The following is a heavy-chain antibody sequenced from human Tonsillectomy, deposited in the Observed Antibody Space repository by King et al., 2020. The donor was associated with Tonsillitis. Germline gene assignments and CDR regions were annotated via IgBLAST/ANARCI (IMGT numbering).Heavy chain of an antibody. CDR2: ISYDGSNK. Sequence: VQLVESGGAVVQPGRSLRLSCAASGFTFNYYAIHLVRQAPGKGLEGVSVISYDGSNKYYADSVKGRFTISRDNSRNMLSLQMNSLRNEDTAVYYCARGPRTVTTSLDYWGQGTLVTVSS. J-gene: IGHJ4*02. D-gene: IGHD4-17*01. CDR1: GFTFNYYA. V-gene: IGHV3-30-3*01. CDR3: ARGPRTVTTSLDY.